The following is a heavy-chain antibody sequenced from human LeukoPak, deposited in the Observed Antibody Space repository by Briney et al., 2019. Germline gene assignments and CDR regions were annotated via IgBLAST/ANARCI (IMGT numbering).Heavy chain of an antibody. J-gene: IGHJ6*02. D-gene: IGHD2-15*01. V-gene: IGHV4-30-4*01. Sequence: SETLSLTCTVSGGSISSGDYYWSWIRQPPGKGLEWIGCIYYIGNTFYNPSLKSRVTISVDTSKNQFSLKLSSVTAADTAVYYCAREKLLPDYYYYGMDVWGQGTTVTVSS. CDR1: GGSISSGDYY. CDR3: AREKLLPDYYYYGMDV. CDR2: IYYIGNT.